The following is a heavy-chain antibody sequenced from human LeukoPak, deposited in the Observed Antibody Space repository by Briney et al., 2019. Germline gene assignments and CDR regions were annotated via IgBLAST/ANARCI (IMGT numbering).Heavy chain of an antibody. J-gene: IGHJ4*02. CDR3: ARDTAMANFDY. CDR2: ISSSGSTI. D-gene: IGHD5-18*01. V-gene: IGHV3-48*03. Sequence: GGSLRLSCAASGFTFSSYEMNWVRQAPGKGLEWVSYISSSGSTIHYADSVKGRFTISRDNAKNSLYLQMNSLRAEDTAVYYCARDTAMANFDYWGQGTLVTVSS. CDR1: GFTFSSYE.